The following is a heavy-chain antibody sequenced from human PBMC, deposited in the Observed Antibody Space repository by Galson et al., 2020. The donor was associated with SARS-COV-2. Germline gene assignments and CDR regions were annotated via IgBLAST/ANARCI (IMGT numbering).Heavy chain of an antibody. CDR1: GYTLTELS. J-gene: IGHJ5*02. V-gene: IGHV1-24*01. CDR2: FDPEDGET. D-gene: IGHD3-22*01. CDR3: ATGGGWDYYDSSGQYWFDP. Sequence: ASVTVSCKDSGYTLTELSMHWVRQAPGKGLEWMGCFDPEDGETNYAQKLQGRVTMTEDTSTDTAYMELSSLRSEDTAVYYCATGGGWDYYDSSGQYWFDPWGQGTLVTVSS.